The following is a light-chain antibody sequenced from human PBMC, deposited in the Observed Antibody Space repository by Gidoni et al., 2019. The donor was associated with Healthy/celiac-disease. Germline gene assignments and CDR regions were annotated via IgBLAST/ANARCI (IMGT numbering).Light chain of an antibody. CDR1: QSISSW. Sequence: DIQMTQSPSTLSASVGDRVTITCRASQSISSWLAWYQQKPGKAPKLLIYKASSLERGVPSRFSGSGSGTEFTLTISSLQPDDFATYYCQQYNSYSCSFXXXTKLEIK. V-gene: IGKV1-5*03. CDR2: KAS. CDR3: QQYNSYSCS. J-gene: IGKJ2*04.